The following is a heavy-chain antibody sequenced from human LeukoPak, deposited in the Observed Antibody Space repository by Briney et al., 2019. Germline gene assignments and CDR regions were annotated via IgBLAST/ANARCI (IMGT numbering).Heavy chain of an antibody. J-gene: IGHJ4*02. Sequence: GGSLRLSCEASGFTFSGSAMHWVRKASGKGLEWVGRIRSKANSYATAYAVSVKGRFTISRDDSKNTAYLQMNSLKTEDTAVYYCTRGFYDVIDYWGQGTLVTVSS. D-gene: IGHD5/OR15-5a*01. CDR1: GFTFSGSA. CDR3: TRGFYDVIDY. V-gene: IGHV3-73*01. CDR2: IRSKANSYAT.